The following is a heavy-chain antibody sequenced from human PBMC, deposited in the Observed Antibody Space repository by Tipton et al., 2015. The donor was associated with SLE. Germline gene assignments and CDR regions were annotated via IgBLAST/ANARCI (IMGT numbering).Heavy chain of an antibody. V-gene: IGHV1-69*06. CDR1: GGTFSSYA. J-gene: IGHJ3*02. Sequence: QSGPEVKKPGSSVKVSCKASGGTFSSYAISWVRQAPGQGLEWMGGIIPIFGTANYAPKFQGRVTVTADKSTSTAYMELSSLSSEATAVYYCARVGAQGLVHAFDIWCQGTMVTVSS. CDR3: ARVGAQGLVHAFDI. CDR2: IIPIFGTA. D-gene: IGHD6-19*01.